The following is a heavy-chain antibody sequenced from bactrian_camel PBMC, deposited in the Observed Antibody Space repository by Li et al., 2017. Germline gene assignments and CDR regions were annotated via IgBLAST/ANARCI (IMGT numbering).Heavy chain of an antibody. CDR2: IERRGTT. Sequence: HVQLVESGGDSVQAGGSLSLSCAGSGFTFSACGMGWYRQAPGKERELVSAIERRGTTTYSDSAKGRFTISRDNAKNTLYLQMTNLKPEDTGMYYCASERPWVVVVTALDPKSYDYWGQGTQVTVS. CDR3: ASERPWVVVVTALDPKSYDY. D-gene: IGHD2*01. CDR1: GFTFSACG. J-gene: IGHJ4*01. V-gene: IGHV3S55*01.